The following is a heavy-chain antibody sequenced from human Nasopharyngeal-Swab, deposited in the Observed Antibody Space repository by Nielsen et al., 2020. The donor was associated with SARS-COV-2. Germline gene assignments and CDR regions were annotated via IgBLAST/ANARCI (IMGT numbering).Heavy chain of an antibody. J-gene: IGHJ6*02. D-gene: IGHD2-15*01. CDR3: ARDYCSGGSCYRWHYYGMDV. CDR2: IYSGGST. CDR1: GFTVSSNY. Sequence: GGSLRLSCAASGFTVSSNYMSWVRQAPGKGLEWVSVIYSGGSTYYADSVKGRFTISRDNSKNTLYLQMNSLRAEDTAVHYCARDYCSGGSCYRWHYYGMDVWGQGTTVTVSS. V-gene: IGHV3-53*01.